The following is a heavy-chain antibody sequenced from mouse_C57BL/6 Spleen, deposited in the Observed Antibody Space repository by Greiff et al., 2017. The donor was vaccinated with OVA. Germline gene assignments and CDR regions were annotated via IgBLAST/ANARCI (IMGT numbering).Heavy chain of an antibody. D-gene: IGHD4-1*01. CDR2: IDPSDSYT. CDR1: GYTFTSYW. Sequence: VKLQQPGAELVKPGASVKLSCKASGYTFTSYWMQWVKQRPGQGLEWIGEIDPSDSYTNYNQKFKGKATLTVDTSSSTAYMQLSSLTSEDSAVYYSASAWDGGAWFADWGQGTLVTVSA. CDR3: ASAWDGGAWFAD. V-gene: IGHV1-50*01. J-gene: IGHJ3*01.